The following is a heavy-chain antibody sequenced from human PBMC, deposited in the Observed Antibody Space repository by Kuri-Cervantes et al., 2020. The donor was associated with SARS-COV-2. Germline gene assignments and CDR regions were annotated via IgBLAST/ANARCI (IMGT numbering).Heavy chain of an antibody. Sequence: ESLKISCAVYGGSFSGYYWSWIRQPPGKGLEWIGEINHSGSTNYNPSLKSRVTISVDTSKNQFSLKLSSVTAADTAVYYCARHRWFDPWGQGNLVTVSS. CDR1: GGSFSGYY. V-gene: IGHV4-34*01. J-gene: IGHJ5*02. CDR3: ARHRWFDP. D-gene: IGHD1-14*01. CDR2: INHSGST.